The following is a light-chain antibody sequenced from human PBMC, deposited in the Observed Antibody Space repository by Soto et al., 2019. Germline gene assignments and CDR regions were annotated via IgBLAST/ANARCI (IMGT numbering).Light chain of an antibody. J-gene: IGKJ1*01. Sequence: DIQMTQSPSTLSASVGDRVTITCRASQSIGNSLAWYQQKPGKAPNLLISDASSLERGVPSRFSGSGSGTEFTLSIRSLQPDDFATYYCQQYNGYSRTFGQGTKVDIK. CDR2: DAS. CDR1: QSIGNS. V-gene: IGKV1-5*01. CDR3: QQYNGYSRT.